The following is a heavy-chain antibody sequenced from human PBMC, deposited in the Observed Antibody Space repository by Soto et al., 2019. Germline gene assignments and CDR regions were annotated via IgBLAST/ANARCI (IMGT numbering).Heavy chain of an antibody. CDR1: GGSISNYY. Sequence: QVPLQESGPGLVKPSETLSLSCTVSGGSISNYYWSWCPLTRGQGLEWIWFVHDRWGSNYNPSLKSRVASSLDPSKSQFSPQLTSVTAPAPALYYCARQGFGALHGLVDVWGPGTTVTVSS. CDR2: VHDRWGS. V-gene: IGHV4-59*08. D-gene: IGHD3-10*01. CDR3: ARQGFGALHGLVDV. J-gene: IGHJ6*02.